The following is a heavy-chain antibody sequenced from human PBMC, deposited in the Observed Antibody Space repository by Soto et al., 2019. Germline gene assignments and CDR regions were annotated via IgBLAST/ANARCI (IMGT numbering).Heavy chain of an antibody. CDR3: AKVNPRAYCGGDRRYYFDV. V-gene: IGHV3-23*01. D-gene: IGHD2-21*02. J-gene: IGHJ4*02. Sequence: PGGSLRLSCAASGFTFSSYAMSWVRQAPGKGLEWVSAISGSGGSTYYADSVKGRFTISRDNSKNTLYLQMNSLRAEDTAVYYCAKVNPRAYCGGDRRYYFDVWGPGILVTVFS. CDR1: GFTFSSYA. CDR2: ISGSGGST.